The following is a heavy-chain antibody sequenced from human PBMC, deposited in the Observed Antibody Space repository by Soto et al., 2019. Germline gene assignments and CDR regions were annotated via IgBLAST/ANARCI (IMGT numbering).Heavy chain of an antibody. V-gene: IGHV5-51*01. CDR2: IYLGDSAT. CDR1: GYIFTTYW. CDR3: ASSGYRSRVDY. Sequence: VESLKIACKGSGYIFTTYWISWVLQMPGEVLEWMGIIYLGDSATRYSPSFQGQVTISADKSISTAFLQWNSLKASDTAMYYCASSGYRSRVDYWGQGTLVTVSS. D-gene: IGHD6-19*01. J-gene: IGHJ4*02.